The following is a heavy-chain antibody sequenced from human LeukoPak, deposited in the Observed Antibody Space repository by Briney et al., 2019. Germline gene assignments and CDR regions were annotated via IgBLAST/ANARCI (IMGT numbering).Heavy chain of an antibody. V-gene: IGHV3-74*01. CDR1: GFIFSSFW. J-gene: IGHJ3*02. CDR2: INSDGRKT. CDR3: AREDDPYVPGHFVI. Sequence: PGGSLRLSCAASGFIFSSFWMHWVRQVPGKGLVWVSHINSDGRKTVYADSVRGRFTISRDNAKNSLYLQMNSLRAEDTAVYYCAREDDPYVPGHFVIWGQGTMVTVSS. D-gene: IGHD3-10*02.